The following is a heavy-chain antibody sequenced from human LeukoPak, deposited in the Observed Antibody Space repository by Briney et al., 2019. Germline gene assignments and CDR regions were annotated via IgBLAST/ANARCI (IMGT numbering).Heavy chain of an antibody. Sequence: AGGSLRLSCAASGFTFSSYAMHWVRQAPGKGLEWVAVISYDGSNKYYADSVKGRFTISRDNSKNTLYLQMNSLRAEDTAVYYCARETLSSGSAHAFDIWGQGTMVTVSS. V-gene: IGHV3-30*04. J-gene: IGHJ3*02. CDR3: ARETLSSGSAHAFDI. D-gene: IGHD3-22*01. CDR2: ISYDGSNK. CDR1: GFTFSSYA.